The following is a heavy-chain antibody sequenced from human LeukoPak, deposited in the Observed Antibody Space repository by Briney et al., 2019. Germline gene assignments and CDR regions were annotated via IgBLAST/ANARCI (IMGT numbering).Heavy chain of an antibody. J-gene: IGHJ3*02. CDR1: GGSISSYY. Sequence: SETLSLTCTVSGGSISSYYWSWIRQPPGKGLEWIGYIYYSGSTNYNPSLKSRVTISVDTSKNQFSLKLSSVTAADTAVYYCAREYDTSGYYPNDAFDIWGQGTMVTVSS. D-gene: IGHD3-22*01. CDR3: AREYDTSGYYPNDAFDI. V-gene: IGHV4-59*01. CDR2: IYYSGST.